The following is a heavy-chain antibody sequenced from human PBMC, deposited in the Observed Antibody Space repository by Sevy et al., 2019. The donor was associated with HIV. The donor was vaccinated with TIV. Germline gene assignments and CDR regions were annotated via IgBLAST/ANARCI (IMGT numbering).Heavy chain of an antibody. CDR1: GFTFSSYS. CDR2: ISSSSSYI. D-gene: IGHD3-22*01. J-gene: IGHJ3*02. Sequence: GGLRLSCAASGFTFSSYSMNWVRQAPGKGLEWVSSISSSSSYIYYADSVKGRFTISRDNAKNSLYLQMNSLRAEDTAVYYCARGPYYYDSSGYYSYDAFDIWGQGTMVTVSS. V-gene: IGHV3-21*01. CDR3: ARGPYYYDSSGYYSYDAFDI.